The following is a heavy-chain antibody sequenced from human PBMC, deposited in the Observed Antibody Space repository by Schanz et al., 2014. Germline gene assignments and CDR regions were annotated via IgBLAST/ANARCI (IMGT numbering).Heavy chain of an antibody. CDR2: ITYNGGTI. Sequence: VQLVESGGGVVQPGRSLRLSCAASGFTFSSHSFNWVRQAPGKGLEWISYITYNGGTIYYADSVKGRFTISGDSSKYTVYLQMNSLRAEDTAVYYCARAGYDADNWFDPWGQGTLVTVSS. CDR1: GFTFSSHS. J-gene: IGHJ5*02. CDR3: ARAGYDADNWFDP. D-gene: IGHD2-2*01. V-gene: IGHV3-48*01.